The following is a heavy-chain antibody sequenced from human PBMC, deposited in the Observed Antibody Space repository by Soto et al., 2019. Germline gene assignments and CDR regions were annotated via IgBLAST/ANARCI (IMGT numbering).Heavy chain of an antibody. CDR2: MNSNSGKT. V-gene: IGHV1-18*01. CDR3: VRDRLTVTGTKCFDY. D-gene: IGHD4-17*01. CDR1: GYSYTTFG. J-gene: IGHJ4*02. Sequence: QVQLVQSGAEVKKPGASVKVSCKPSGYSYTTFGISWVRQAPGQGLEWMGWMNSNSGKTDYAQKFQGRVTMTTDTFKRTAYMDLRSLTSDDTAVYFCVRDRLTVTGTKCFDYWGQGTLVTVSS.